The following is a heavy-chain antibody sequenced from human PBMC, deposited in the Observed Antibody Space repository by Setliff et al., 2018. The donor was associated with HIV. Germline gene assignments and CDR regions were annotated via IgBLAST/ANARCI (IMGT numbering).Heavy chain of an antibody. CDR1: GFTFSNYA. CDR2: ISYDGNYK. D-gene: IGHD5-12*01. CDR3: ARVNSGGYNYKSFFDY. Sequence: GGSLRLSCAVSGFTFSNYAMHWVRQASGKGLEWVAVISYDGNYKYYSDSVKGRFTISRDNAKNSLYLQMNSLRAEDTAVYYCARVNSGGYNYKSFFDYWGQGTLVTVSS. V-gene: IGHV3-30*04. J-gene: IGHJ4*02.